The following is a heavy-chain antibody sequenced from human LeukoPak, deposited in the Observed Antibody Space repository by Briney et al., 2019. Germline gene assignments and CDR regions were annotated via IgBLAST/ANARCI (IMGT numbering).Heavy chain of an antibody. Sequence: PSETLSLTCAVYGGSFSGYYWSWIRQPPGKGLEWIGEINHSGSTNYNPSLKSRVTISVDTSKNQFSLKLSSVTAADTAVYYCARRPYLYYYDSSGYYSYWGQGTLVTVSS. CDR1: GGSFSGYY. J-gene: IGHJ4*02. CDR2: INHSGST. D-gene: IGHD3-22*01. CDR3: ARRPYLYYYDSSGYYSY. V-gene: IGHV4-34*01.